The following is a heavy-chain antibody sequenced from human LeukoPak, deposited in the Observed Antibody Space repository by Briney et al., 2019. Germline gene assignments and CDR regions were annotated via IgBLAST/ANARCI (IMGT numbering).Heavy chain of an antibody. CDR2: IKQDGSEK. CDR3: TRGARVYMDV. CDR1: EFTFSTYW. Sequence: GGSLRLSYAASEFTFSTYWMSWVRQAPGKGLEWVANIKQDGSEKYYVDSVKGRFTISRDNAKNSLYLQMNSLRAEDTAVYYCTRGARVYMDVWGKGTTVTVSS. J-gene: IGHJ6*03. V-gene: IGHV3-7*01.